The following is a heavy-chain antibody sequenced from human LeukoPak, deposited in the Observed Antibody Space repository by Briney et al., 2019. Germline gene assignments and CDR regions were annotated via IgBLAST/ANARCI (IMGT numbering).Heavy chain of an antibody. J-gene: IGHJ4*02. Sequence: PGVSLRLSRAASGFTFTRYSMAWVRQAPGRGLAWVSTINGRGDRTFYAASVKGRFTVSRDNSRDTVFLQMNSLGDEDTAVYYCVKEGLLGGYYFDLWGQGALVTVSS. D-gene: IGHD1-26*01. CDR2: INGRGDRT. CDR3: VKEGLLGGYYFDL. V-gene: IGHV3-23*01. CDR1: GFTFTRYS.